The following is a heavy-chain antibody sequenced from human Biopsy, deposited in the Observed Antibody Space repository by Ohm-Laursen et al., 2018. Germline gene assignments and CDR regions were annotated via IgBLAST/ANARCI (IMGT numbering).Heavy chain of an antibody. CDR3: AKIHCSGGSCYPNAFDM. J-gene: IGHJ3*02. Sequence: SLRLSCAAFEFIFDDYAMHWVRQAPGKGLEWVSGISWNSVGIGYADSVKGRFTISRDNAKNFLYLQMNNLRPEDTALYYCAKIHCSGGSCYPNAFDMWGHGTRVTVS. CDR1: EFIFDDYA. CDR2: ISWNSVGI. D-gene: IGHD2-15*01. V-gene: IGHV3-9*01.